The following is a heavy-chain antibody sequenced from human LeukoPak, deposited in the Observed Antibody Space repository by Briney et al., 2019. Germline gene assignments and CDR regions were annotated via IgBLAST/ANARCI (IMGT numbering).Heavy chain of an antibody. J-gene: IGHJ5*02. CDR2: ISTSSRYI. CDR3: ARADCSGSTCYLRRSWFDP. CDR1: GFTLSSFD. V-gene: IGHV3-21*01. D-gene: IGHD2-2*01. Sequence: GGSPRLSIAAAGFTLSSFDMNLVRQAPGKGLQLVSSISTSSRYIYYRDSVKGRFTISRDDAKNSLYLQMNSLRVEDTAVYYCARADCSGSTCYLRRSWFDPWGQGTLVTVSS.